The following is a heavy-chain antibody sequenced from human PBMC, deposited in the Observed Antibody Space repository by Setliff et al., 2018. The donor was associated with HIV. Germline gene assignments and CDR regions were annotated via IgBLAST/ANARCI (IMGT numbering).Heavy chain of an antibody. V-gene: IGHV1-18*01. CDR1: GYTFTNYG. Sequence: ASVKVSCKASGYTFTNYGFSWVRQAPGQGLEWMGWISAYNGNTNYEQKLQGRVTMTTDPSTSTAYMELRSLRSDDTAVYYCASDSPLIVGAARVYFDYCGQGTLVTVSS. J-gene: IGHJ4*02. D-gene: IGHD1-26*01. CDR3: ASDSPLIVGAARVYFDY. CDR2: ISAYNGNT.